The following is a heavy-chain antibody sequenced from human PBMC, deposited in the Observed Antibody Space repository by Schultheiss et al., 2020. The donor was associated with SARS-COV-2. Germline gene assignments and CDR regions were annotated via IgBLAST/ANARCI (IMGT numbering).Heavy chain of an antibody. J-gene: IGHJ6*03. CDR2: IYPADSDT. V-gene: IGHV5-51*01. Sequence: GGSLRLSCQGSGYKFTTSWIGWVRQMPGKGLEWVGFIYPADSDTRYSPSFQGQVTVSVDKSTTTAYLQWSSLKASDTAMYYCARHLGVADWGSAPLYYYYYYMDVWGKGTTVTVSS. CDR1: GYKFTTSW. D-gene: IGHD7-27*01. CDR3: ARHLGVADWGSAPLYYYYYYMDV.